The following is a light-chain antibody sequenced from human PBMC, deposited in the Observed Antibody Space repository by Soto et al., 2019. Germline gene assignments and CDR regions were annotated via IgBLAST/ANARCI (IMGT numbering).Light chain of an antibody. CDR2: DAS. J-gene: IGKJ1*01. CDR1: QSVSSY. V-gene: IGKV3-11*01. CDR3: QQRSNWPRT. Sequence: EILLTQSPGTLSLSPGERATLSCRASQSVSSYLAWYQQKPGQTPRLLIYDASNRATGIPARFSGSGSGTDFTLTISSLEPGDFAVYYCQQRSNWPRTFGQGTKVDIK.